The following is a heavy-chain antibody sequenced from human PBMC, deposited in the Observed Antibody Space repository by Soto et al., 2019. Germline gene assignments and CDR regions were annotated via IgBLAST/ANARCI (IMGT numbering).Heavy chain of an antibody. CDR3: ARDAGQQQIPSY. CDR1: GYTFTGYY. D-gene: IGHD6-13*01. Sequence: ASVKVSCKASGYTFTGYYMHWVRQAPGQGLEWMGWINPNSGGTNYAQKFQGWVTMTRDTSISTAYMELSRLRSDDTAVYYCARDAGQQQIPSYWTQGTLVTVSS. CDR2: INPNSGGT. J-gene: IGHJ4*02. V-gene: IGHV1-2*04.